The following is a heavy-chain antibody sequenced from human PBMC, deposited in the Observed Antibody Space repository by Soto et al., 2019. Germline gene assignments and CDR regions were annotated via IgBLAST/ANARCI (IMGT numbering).Heavy chain of an antibody. D-gene: IGHD6-13*01. J-gene: IGHJ5*02. CDR2: MNPKSGNT. V-gene: IGHV1-8*01. Sequence: QVQLVQSGAEVKKPGASVKVSCKASGYTFTSYDINWVRQATGQGLEWMGWMNPKSGNTDYAQKFQGRVTMTRNTARSTAYMELSSPRSENTAVDYCARERSGAGTGWFDPWGQGTRVTVSS. CDR3: ARERSGAGTGWFDP. CDR1: GYTFTSYD.